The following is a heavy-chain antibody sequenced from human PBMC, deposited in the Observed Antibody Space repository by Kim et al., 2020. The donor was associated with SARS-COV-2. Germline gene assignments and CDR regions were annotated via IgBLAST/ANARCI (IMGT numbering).Heavy chain of an antibody. D-gene: IGHD1-26*01. V-gene: IGHV3-23*01. J-gene: IGHJ5*02. Sequence: GGSLRLSCVVSGSPFSINDMSWVRQTPGKGLEWVSDINGSGDKTHYADSVKGRFTISRDNDKDTLYLQMNSLTAEDKAVYYCVRHAWEAWVQGTLVTVSS. CDR1: GSPFSIND. CDR3: VRHAWEA. CDR2: INGSGDKT.